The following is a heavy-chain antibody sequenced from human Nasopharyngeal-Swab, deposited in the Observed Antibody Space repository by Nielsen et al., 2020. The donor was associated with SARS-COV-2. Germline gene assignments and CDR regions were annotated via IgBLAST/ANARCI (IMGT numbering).Heavy chain of an antibody. V-gene: IGHV1-2*06. CDR2: INPNSGGT. CDR1: GYTFTDYY. J-gene: IGHJ3*02. Sequence: ASVHVSRMASGYTFTDYYMHWVRQAPGQGLEWMGRINPNSGGTNYAQKLQGRVTMTRDTSISTAYMELSRLRSDDTAVYYCARGWKFYPSSGDAFDISGHGPLVTVSS. CDR3: ARGWKFYPSSGDAFDI. D-gene: IGHD6-6*01.